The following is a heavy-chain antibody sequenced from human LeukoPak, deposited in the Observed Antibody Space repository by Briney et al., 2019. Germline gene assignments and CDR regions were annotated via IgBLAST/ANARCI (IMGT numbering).Heavy chain of an antibody. CDR2: IYYSGTT. Sequence: PSETLSLTCAVSGGSISSRSNFWGWFRQPPGKGLEHIGTIYYSGTTYYNPALESRVTISVDTSKNQFSLRLTSVTAADTAIYYCARHVAYYYDSSGYPDFWGQGTLVTVSS. J-gene: IGHJ4*02. D-gene: IGHD3-22*01. V-gene: IGHV4-39*01. CDR3: ARHVAYYYDSSGYPDF. CDR1: GGSISSRSNF.